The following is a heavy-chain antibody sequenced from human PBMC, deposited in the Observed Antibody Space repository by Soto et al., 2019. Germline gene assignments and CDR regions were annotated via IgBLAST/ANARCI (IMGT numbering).Heavy chain of an antibody. Sequence: SVKVSCKASGGTFSSYAISWVRQAPGQGLEWMGGIIPIFGTANYAQKFQGRVTITADESTSTAYMELSSLRSEDTAVYYCARRGYYGPGGGGGYYYYYGMDVWGQGTTVTVSS. CDR1: GGTFSSYA. J-gene: IGHJ6*02. CDR2: IIPIFGTA. D-gene: IGHD3-10*01. V-gene: IGHV1-69*13. CDR3: ARRGYYGPGGGGGYYYYYGMDV.